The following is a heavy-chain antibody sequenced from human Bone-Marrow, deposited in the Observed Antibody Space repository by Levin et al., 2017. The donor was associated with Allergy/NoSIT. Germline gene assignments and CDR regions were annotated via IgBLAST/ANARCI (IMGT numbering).Heavy chain of an antibody. D-gene: IGHD6-13*01. Sequence: GESLKISCAASGFTFSSYSMNWVRQAPGKGLEWVSSISSSSSYIYYADSVKGRFTISRDNAKNSLYLQMNSLRAEDTAVYYCARATLNRRIAAAGRGFDYWGQGTLVTVSS. CDR3: ARATLNRRIAAAGRGFDY. J-gene: IGHJ4*02. CDR1: GFTFSSYS. V-gene: IGHV3-21*01. CDR2: ISSSSSYI.